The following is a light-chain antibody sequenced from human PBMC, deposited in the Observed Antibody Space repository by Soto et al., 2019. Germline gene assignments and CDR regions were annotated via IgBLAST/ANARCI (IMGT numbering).Light chain of an antibody. J-gene: IGLJ2*01. Sequence: QSVLTQPPSVSAAPGQTVTISCSGSNSNIGNNYVSWYQQLPGSAPKLLIYDNNKRPSGIPDRFSGSKSGTSATLGITGLQTGDEADYYCGTWDSSLSGGVFGGGTKLTVL. CDR2: DNN. CDR3: GTWDSSLSGGV. CDR1: NSNIGNNY. V-gene: IGLV1-51*01.